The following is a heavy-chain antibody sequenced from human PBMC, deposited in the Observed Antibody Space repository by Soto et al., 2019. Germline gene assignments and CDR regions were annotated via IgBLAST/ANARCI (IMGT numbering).Heavy chain of an antibody. Sequence: GGSLRLSCAASGFTFDDYAMHWVRQAPGKGLEWVSGISWNSGSIGYADSVKGRFTISRDNAKNSLYLQMNSLRAEDTALYYCAKDRRIAAAGDVVTVLDYWGQGT. V-gene: IGHV3-9*01. J-gene: IGHJ4*02. D-gene: IGHD6-13*01. CDR3: AKDRRIAAAGDVVTVLDY. CDR2: ISWNSGSI. CDR1: GFTFDDYA.